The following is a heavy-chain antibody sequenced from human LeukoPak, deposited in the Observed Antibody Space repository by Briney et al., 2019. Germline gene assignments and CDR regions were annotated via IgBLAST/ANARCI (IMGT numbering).Heavy chain of an antibody. Sequence: GGSLRLSCAASGFTFSSYGMSWVRQAPGKGLEWVSAISGSGGSTYYADSVKGRFTISRDNSKNTLYLQMNSLRAEDTAVYYCAKDSGYSYGSPLDVWGKGTTVTISS. D-gene: IGHD5-18*01. J-gene: IGHJ6*04. CDR1: GFTFSSYG. CDR2: ISGSGGST. CDR3: AKDSGYSYGSPLDV. V-gene: IGHV3-23*01.